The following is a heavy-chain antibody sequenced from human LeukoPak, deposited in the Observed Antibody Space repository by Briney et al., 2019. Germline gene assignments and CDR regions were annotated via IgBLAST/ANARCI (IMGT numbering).Heavy chain of an antibody. CDR2: ITWNSGGI. Sequence: GRSLRLSCAASGFTFNDYAMHWVRQAPGKGLEGVSYITWNSGGIGYADSVKGRFTISRDNAKNSLYLQMNSLRVETTALYYCAKAAPYGYAFDAWGQGTMVTVSS. V-gene: IGHV3-9*01. CDR1: GFTFNDYA. D-gene: IGHD3-10*01. J-gene: IGHJ3*01. CDR3: AKAAPYGYAFDA.